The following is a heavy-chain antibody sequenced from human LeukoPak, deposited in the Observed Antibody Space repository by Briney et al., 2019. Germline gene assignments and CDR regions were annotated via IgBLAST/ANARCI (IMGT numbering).Heavy chain of an antibody. V-gene: IGHV3-23*01. D-gene: IGHD1-7*01. CDR1: GFTFSSYE. CDR2: ISGSGGST. Sequence: GGSLRLSCAASGFTFSSYEINWVRQAPGKGLEWVSVISGSGGSTYYADSVKGRFTISRDNSKNTLYLQMNSLRAEDTAVYYCAKDRYPGANYYFDYWGQGNLVTVSS. CDR3: AKDRYPGANYYFDY. J-gene: IGHJ4*02.